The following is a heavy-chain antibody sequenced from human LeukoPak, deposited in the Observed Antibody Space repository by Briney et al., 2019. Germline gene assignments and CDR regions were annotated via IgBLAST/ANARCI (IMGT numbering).Heavy chain of an antibody. D-gene: IGHD2-15*01. CDR1: GYTFIAYY. V-gene: IGHV1-2*02. J-gene: IGHJ3*02. Sequence: ASVKVSCKASGYTFIAYYLHWVRQAPGQGLEWMGWIYPKNGDTNFAQKFQGRVTMTRDTSITTTYMELNRLRSDDTAVYYCARDGHSGGAFDIWGQGTMVTVSS. CDR2: IYPKNGDT. CDR3: ARDGHSGGAFDI.